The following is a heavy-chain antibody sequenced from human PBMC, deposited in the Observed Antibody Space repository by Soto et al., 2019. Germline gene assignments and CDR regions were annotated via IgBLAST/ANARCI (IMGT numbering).Heavy chain of an antibody. J-gene: IGHJ5*02. D-gene: IGHD6-13*01. V-gene: IGHV1-3*01. CDR3: VRRHVSATGIDWFDP. Sequence: VASVKVSFKASGYTFTSYGIHWVRQAPGQRLEWMGWINAVNGDTKYSPKFQGRVTITRDTSASTAYMELSSLRSEDTAVYYCVRRHVSATGIDWFDPWGQGTLVTVSS. CDR2: INAVNGDT. CDR1: GYTFTSYG.